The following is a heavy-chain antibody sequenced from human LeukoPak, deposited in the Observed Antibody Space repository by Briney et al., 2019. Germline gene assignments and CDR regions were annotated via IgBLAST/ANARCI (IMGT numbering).Heavy chain of an antibody. CDR1: GFTFTNYW. Sequence: GGTLRLSCAASGFTFTNYWMSWVRQAPGKGLELVANIKQDRSEKYYVDSVKGRFTISRDNAKNSLYLQMNSLRAEDTAVYYCARAILPLVGGSYCFDYWGQGTLVTVSS. CDR3: ARAILPLVGGSYCFDY. CDR2: IKQDRSEK. D-gene: IGHD1-26*01. V-gene: IGHV3-7*01. J-gene: IGHJ4*02.